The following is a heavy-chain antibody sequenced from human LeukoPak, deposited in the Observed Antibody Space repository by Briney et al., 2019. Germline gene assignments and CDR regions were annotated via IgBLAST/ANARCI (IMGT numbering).Heavy chain of an antibody. V-gene: IGHV3-30-3*01. CDR1: GFTFSSYA. J-gene: IGHJ4*02. CDR3: AREAEDYFDY. Sequence: GGSLRLSCAASGFTFSSYAMHWVRQAPSKGLEWVAVISYDGSNKYYADSVKGRFTISRDNSKNTLYLQMNSLRAEDTAVYYCAREAEDYFDYWGQGTLVTVSS. CDR2: ISYDGSNK.